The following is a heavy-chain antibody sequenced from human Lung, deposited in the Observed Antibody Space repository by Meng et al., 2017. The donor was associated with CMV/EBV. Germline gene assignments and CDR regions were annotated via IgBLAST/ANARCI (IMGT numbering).Heavy chain of an antibody. Sequence: QVQSRESGPALVKRSETLSLTCAVSGDSITNHNWWAWVRQPPGKGLEWIGEIPHRGSSAYNPSLKSRVSMSIDKSKNQFSLKLTSVTAADTAVYHCLRRSGGSVWGQGTLVTVSS. J-gene: IGHJ1*01. CDR2: IPHRGSS. CDR3: LRRSGGSV. D-gene: IGHD3-10*01. V-gene: IGHV4-4*02. CDR1: GDSITNHNW.